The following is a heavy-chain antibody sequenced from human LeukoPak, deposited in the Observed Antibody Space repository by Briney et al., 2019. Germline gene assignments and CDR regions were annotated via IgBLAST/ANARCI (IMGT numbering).Heavy chain of an antibody. Sequence: PGGSLRLSCAASGFTFSDYYMSCIRQAPGKGLEWVSYISSSGSTIYYADSVKGRFTISRDNAKNSLYLQMNSLRAEDTAVYYCARDRRRVTGVVVTAPTDYWGQGTLVTVSS. CDR1: GFTFSDYY. J-gene: IGHJ4*02. D-gene: IGHD2-21*02. CDR3: ARDRRRVTGVVVTAPTDY. V-gene: IGHV3-11*04. CDR2: ISSSGSTI.